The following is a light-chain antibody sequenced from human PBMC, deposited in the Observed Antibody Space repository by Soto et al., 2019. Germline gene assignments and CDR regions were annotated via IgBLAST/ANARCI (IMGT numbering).Light chain of an antibody. Sequence: EIVLTQSPATLSLTPGERVTLSCRASQSVGSTDLAWYQQKPGQAPRLLISGASTRATGVPDRFSGSGSGTDFTLTINGLEPEDFAVYYCQQYGSSPLTFGGGTRVEI. CDR2: GAS. V-gene: IGKV3-20*01. CDR3: QQYGSSPLT. CDR1: QSVGSTD. J-gene: IGKJ4*01.